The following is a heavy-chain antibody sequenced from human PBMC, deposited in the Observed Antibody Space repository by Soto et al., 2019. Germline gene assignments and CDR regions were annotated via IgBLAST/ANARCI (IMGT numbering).Heavy chain of an antibody. V-gene: IGHV1-18*01. J-gene: IGHJ5*02. CDR2: ISAYNGNT. CDR3: ASGSTAAARGFDP. CDR1: GYTFTSYG. Sequence: ASVKVSCKASGYTFTSYGISWVRRAPGQGLEWMGWISAYNGNTNYAQKLQGRVTMTADTSTSTAYMELSSLRSEDTAVYYCASGSTAAARGFDPWGQGTLVTVSS. D-gene: IGHD6-13*01.